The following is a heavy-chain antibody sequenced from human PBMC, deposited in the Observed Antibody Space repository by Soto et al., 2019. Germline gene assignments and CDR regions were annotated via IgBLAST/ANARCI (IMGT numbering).Heavy chain of an antibody. Sequence: EVQLVESGGGLVQPGGSLRLPCAASGFTFSTYWMTWVRQPPGKGLEWVASINQDGSKRYYVDSVRGRFTISRDNAKNSLYLQINSLRDEDTAVYYCVCGGNFFVYWGQGNLVTVSP. CDR3: VCGGNFFVY. D-gene: IGHD3-16*01. CDR2: INQDGSKR. CDR1: GFTFSTYW. V-gene: IGHV3-7*01. J-gene: IGHJ4*02.